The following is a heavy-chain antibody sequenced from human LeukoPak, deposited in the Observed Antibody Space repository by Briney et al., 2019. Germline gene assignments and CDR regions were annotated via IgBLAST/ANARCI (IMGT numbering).Heavy chain of an antibody. CDR3: AKGPPDTVQYFQH. Sequence: GGSLRLSCAASGFTFSSYGMHWVRQAPGKGLEWVAVISYDGSIKYYADSVKGRFTISRDNSKNTLYLQMNRLRAEDTAVYYCAKGPPDTVQYFQHWGQGTLVTVSS. D-gene: IGHD5-18*01. J-gene: IGHJ1*01. V-gene: IGHV3-30*18. CDR2: ISYDGSIK. CDR1: GFTFSSYG.